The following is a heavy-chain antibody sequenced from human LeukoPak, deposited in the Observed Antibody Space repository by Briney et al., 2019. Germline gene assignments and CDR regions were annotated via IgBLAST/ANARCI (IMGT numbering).Heavy chain of an antibody. J-gene: IGHJ3*02. CDR3: AKDGGNAAFDI. D-gene: IGHD3-16*01. CDR1: GFTFSSYG. V-gene: IGHV3-30*02. CDR2: IRYDGRNK. Sequence: GGSLRLSCAASGFTFSSYGMHWVRQAPGKGLEWAAFIRYDGRNKYYVDFVKGRFTISGDNSKNTLYLQMNSLKAEDTAVYYCAKDGGNAAFDIWGQGTMIIVSS.